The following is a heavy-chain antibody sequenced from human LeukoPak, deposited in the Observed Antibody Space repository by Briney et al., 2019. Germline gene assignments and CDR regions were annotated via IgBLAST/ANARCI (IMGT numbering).Heavy chain of an antibody. Sequence: KPSETLSLTCTVSGYSISYGYYWSWVRQSPGKGLEWIASIFQSGSTYYTPSLQSRVTISLDMSKNQSSLKMSSVTAADTAVYYCVRGINPADYWGQGTLVTVSS. D-gene: IGHD1-14*01. J-gene: IGHJ4*02. CDR2: IFQSGST. V-gene: IGHV4-38-2*02. CDR3: VRGINPADY. CDR1: GYSISYGYY.